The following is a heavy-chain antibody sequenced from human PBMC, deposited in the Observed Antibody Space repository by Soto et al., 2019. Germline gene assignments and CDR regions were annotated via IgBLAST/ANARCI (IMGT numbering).Heavy chain of an antibody. J-gene: IGHJ4*02. Sequence: QVQLVQSGAEVKKPGASVTVSCKASGFTFTSYGISWVRQAPGQGLEWMGWISANNGSTNYAQNLQGRVTMTTDTSTNTAYTELRSLRSDDTAMYYCARDAGLATHYWGQGTLVTVSS. D-gene: IGHD3-9*01. CDR3: ARDAGLATHY. CDR2: ISANNGST. V-gene: IGHV1-18*01. CDR1: GFTFTSYG.